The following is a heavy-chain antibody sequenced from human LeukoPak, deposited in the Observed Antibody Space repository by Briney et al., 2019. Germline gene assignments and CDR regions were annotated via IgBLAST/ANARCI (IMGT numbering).Heavy chain of an antibody. D-gene: IGHD1-26*01. Sequence: SETLSLTCTVSGGSISSGSYYWTWIRQPAGKGLEYIGRIYISGSPSYNPSLKSRVTISVDTSKNQFSLKLSSVTAAESAVYYCARSPRLRRYGYGPWELPVSYFANWGQGTLVTVSS. J-gene: IGHJ4*02. CDR1: GGSISSGSYY. CDR2: IYISGSP. CDR3: ARSPRLRRYGYGPWELPVSYFAN. V-gene: IGHV4-61*02.